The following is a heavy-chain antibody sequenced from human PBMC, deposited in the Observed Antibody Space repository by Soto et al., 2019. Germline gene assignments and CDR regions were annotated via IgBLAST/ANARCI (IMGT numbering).Heavy chain of an antibody. Sequence: QMQLVESGGGVVQPGRSLRLSCAASGFPFSTYGIHWVRQAPGKGLEWVAVIWSDGSNKYYGDSVKGRFTISRDNSKNTLYLQMSSLRAEDTALYYCVRASGPFDLWGRGTLVTVSS. CDR2: IWSDGSNK. J-gene: IGHJ2*01. CDR1: GFPFSTYG. V-gene: IGHV3-33*01. CDR3: VRASGPFDL.